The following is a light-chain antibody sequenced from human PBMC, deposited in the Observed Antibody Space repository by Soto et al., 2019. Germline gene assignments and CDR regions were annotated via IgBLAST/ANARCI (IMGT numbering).Light chain of an antibody. Sequence: EIVLTQSPGTLSLSPGERATLSCRASQSVSSSYLAWYQQKPGQAPRRLIYGASSRATGIPDRFSGSGSATDFTLTISRLEPEEFAVYYCHQYGSSPWTFGQGTKVEIK. V-gene: IGKV3-20*01. CDR2: GAS. J-gene: IGKJ1*01. CDR1: QSVSSSY. CDR3: HQYGSSPWT.